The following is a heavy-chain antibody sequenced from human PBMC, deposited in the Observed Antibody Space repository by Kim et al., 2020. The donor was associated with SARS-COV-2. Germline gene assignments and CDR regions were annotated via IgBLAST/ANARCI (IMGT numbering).Heavy chain of an antibody. CDR3: TREEIVVPCFDY. V-gene: IGHV3-7*01. Sequence: KQNDDAVKRRFSNSRDNAKSTLYLQMNSLRSEDTTEYYCTREEIVVPCFDYWGQGTLVTVSS. CDR2: K. D-gene: IGHD2-15*01. J-gene: IGHJ4*02.